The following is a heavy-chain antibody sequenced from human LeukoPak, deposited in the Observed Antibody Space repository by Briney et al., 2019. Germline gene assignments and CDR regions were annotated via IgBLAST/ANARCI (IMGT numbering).Heavy chain of an antibody. D-gene: IGHD5-24*01. CDR2: ISSNGDST. CDR3: VRDSGGDAYNDYFDS. Sequence: GGSLRLSCAASGFSFTTYAMHWARQAPGEGLEYVSPISSNGDSTYYANAVKGRFTISRDNSKKTLFLQMGSLRLEDMAVYYCVRDSGGDAYNDYFDSWGQGTLVTVSS. J-gene: IGHJ4*02. V-gene: IGHV3-64*01. CDR1: GFSFTTYA.